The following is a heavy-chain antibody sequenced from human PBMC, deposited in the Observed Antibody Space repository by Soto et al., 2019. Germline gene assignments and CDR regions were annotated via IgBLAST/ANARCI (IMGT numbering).Heavy chain of an antibody. D-gene: IGHD3-3*01. CDR3: AGIFGVVIKNYGMDV. Sequence: ASVKVSCKASGYTFTSYDINWVRQATGQGLEWMGWMNPNSGNTGYAQKFQGRVTMTRNTSISTAYMELSSLRSEDTAVYYCAGIFGVVIKNYGMDVWGKGTTVTVSS. V-gene: IGHV1-8*01. CDR2: MNPNSGNT. J-gene: IGHJ6*04. CDR1: GYTFTSYD.